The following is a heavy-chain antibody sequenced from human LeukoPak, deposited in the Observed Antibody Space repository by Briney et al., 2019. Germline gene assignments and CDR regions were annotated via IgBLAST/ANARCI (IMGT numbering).Heavy chain of an antibody. CDR1: GFTFSNYW. Sequence: GGSLRLSCAASGFTFSNYWMHWVRQAPGKGLVWVSRINTDGRSTSYVDSVKGRFTISRDNAKNSLYLQMNSLRAEDTALYYCAKGDSGWYGGYFDYWGQGTLVTVSS. D-gene: IGHD6-19*01. J-gene: IGHJ4*02. CDR2: INTDGRST. V-gene: IGHV3-74*01. CDR3: AKGDSGWYGGYFDY.